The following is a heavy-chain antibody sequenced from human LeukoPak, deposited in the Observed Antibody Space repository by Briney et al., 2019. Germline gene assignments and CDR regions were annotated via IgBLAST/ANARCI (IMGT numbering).Heavy chain of an antibody. J-gene: IGHJ4*02. CDR3: QRITIFGVVFDIDY. CDR2: ISADSGNT. V-gene: IGHV1-18*01. CDR1: GYSFPFYG. D-gene: IGHD3-3*01. Sequence: GASVKVSCKASGYSFPFYGINWVRQAPGQGLEWMGWISADSGNTNYAQKFKGRATMTTDSATNTAYMELRSLRSDDTAVYYCQRITIFGVVFDIDYWGPGSLVTVSS.